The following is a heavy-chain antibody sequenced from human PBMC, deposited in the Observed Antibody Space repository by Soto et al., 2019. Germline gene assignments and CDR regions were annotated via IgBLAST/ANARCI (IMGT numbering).Heavy chain of an antibody. CDR3: ARGVVTHDAFDI. Sequence: SETLSLTCAVYGGSFSGYYWSWIRQPPGKGLEWIGEINHSGSTNYNPSLKSRVTISVDTSKNQFSLKLSSLTAADTAVYYCARGVVTHDAFDIWGQGTMVTVSS. V-gene: IGHV4-34*01. D-gene: IGHD2-21*02. J-gene: IGHJ3*02. CDR2: INHSGST. CDR1: GGSFSGYY.